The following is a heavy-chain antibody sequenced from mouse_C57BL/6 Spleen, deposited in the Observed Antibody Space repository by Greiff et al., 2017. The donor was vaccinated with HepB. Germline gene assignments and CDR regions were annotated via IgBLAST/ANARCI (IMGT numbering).Heavy chain of an antibody. V-gene: IGHV2-2*01. J-gene: IGHJ4*01. CDR1: GFSLTSYG. CDR2: IWSGGST. Sequence: VQLQQSGPGLVQPSQILSITCTVSGFSLTSYGVHWVRQSPGKGLEWLGVIWSGGSTDYNAAFISRLSISKDNSKSQVFFKMNSLQADDTAIYYCARGGYYGYYAMDYWGQGTSVTVSS. CDR3: ARGGYYGYYAMDY. D-gene: IGHD1-1*01.